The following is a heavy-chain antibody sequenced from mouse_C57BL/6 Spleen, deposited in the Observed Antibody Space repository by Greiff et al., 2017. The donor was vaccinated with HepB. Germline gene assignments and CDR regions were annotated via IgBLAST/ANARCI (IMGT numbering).Heavy chain of an antibody. CDR3: ARRWDKYLDY. D-gene: IGHD3-3*01. J-gene: IGHJ2*01. CDR1: GYTFTSYW. V-gene: IGHV1-7*01. CDR2: INPSSGYT. Sequence: QVQLKQSGAELAKPGASVKLSCKASGYTFTSYWMHWVKQRPGQGLEWIGYINPSSGYTKYNQKFKDKATLTADKSSSTAYMQLSSLTYEDSAFYYCARRWDKYLDYWGRGTTLTVSS.